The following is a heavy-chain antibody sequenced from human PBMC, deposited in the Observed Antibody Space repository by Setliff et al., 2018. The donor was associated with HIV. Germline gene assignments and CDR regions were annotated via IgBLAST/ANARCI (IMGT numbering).Heavy chain of an antibody. CDR3: ARPTTYYYGSGSSHVDAFDI. Sequence: GESLTISCKGSGYSFTSYWIGWVRQMPGKGLEWMGIIYPGDSDTRYSPSFQGQVTISADKSISTAYLQWSSLKASDTAMYYCARPTTYYYGSGSSHVDAFDIWGQGTMVTVSS. J-gene: IGHJ3*02. CDR1: GYSFTSYW. D-gene: IGHD3-10*01. CDR2: IYPGDSDT. V-gene: IGHV5-51*01.